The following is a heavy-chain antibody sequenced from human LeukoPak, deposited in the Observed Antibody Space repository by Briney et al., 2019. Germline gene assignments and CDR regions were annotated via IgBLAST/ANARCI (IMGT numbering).Heavy chain of an antibody. CDR3: ARDKAMVGATPFDY. CDR2: TYYRSKWYN. J-gene: IGHJ4*02. V-gene: IGHV6-1*01. Sequence: SQTLSLTCAISGDSVSSNSAAWNWIRQSPSRGLEWLGRTYYRSKWYNDYALSVKSRITINPDTSKNQFSLHLSSVTPEDTAVYYCARDKAMVGATPFDYWGQGTLVTVSS. D-gene: IGHD1-26*01. CDR1: GDSVSSNSAA.